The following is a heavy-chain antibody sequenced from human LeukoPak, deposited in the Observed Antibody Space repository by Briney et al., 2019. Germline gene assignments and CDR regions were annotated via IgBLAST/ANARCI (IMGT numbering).Heavy chain of an antibody. CDR3: ASGMTTVTNFDY. V-gene: IGHV4-34*01. J-gene: IGHJ4*02. CDR1: GGSFSGYY. D-gene: IGHD4-11*01. Sequence: SETLSLTCAVYGGSFSGYYWSWIRQPPGKGLEWIGEINHSGSTNYNPFLKSRVTISVDTSKNQSSLKLSSVTAADTAVYYCASGMTTVTNFDYWGQGTLVTVSS. CDR2: INHSGST.